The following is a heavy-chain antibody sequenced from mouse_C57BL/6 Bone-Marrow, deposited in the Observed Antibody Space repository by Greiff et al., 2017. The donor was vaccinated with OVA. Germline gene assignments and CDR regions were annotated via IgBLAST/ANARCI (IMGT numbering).Heavy chain of an antibody. CDR1: GYTFTSYW. V-gene: IGHV1-50*01. D-gene: IGHD1-1*01. CDR2: IDPSDSYT. Sequence: QQSCKASGYTFTSYWMQWVKQRPGQGLEWIGEIDPSDSYTNYNQKFKGKATLTVDTSSSTAYMQLSSLTSEDSAVYYCAYYYGRDFDYWGQGTTLTVSS. J-gene: IGHJ2*01. CDR3: AYYYGRDFDY.